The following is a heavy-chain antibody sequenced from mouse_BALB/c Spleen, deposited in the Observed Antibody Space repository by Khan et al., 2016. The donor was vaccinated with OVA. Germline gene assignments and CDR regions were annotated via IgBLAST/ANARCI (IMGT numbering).Heavy chain of an antibody. J-gene: IGHJ1*01. Sequence: LVESGPELKKPGETVKISCKASGYTFTNYAMNWVRQAPGKGLKWMGWINTYTGEPTYADDFKGRFVFSFETSASAAYLQINNLKNEDTATYFCARGHWYFDVWGAGTAVTVSS. CDR1: GYTFTNYA. CDR2: INTYTGEP. V-gene: IGHV9-3-1*01. CDR3: ARGHWYFDV.